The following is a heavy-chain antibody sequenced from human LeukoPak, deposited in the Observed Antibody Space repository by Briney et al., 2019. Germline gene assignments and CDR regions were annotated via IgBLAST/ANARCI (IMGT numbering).Heavy chain of an antibody. J-gene: IGHJ6*02. Sequence: ASVKVSCKASGYTFTSYDINWVRQATGQGLEWMGWMDPNSGNTGYAQKFQGGVTMTRNTSISTAYMELSSLRSEDTAVYYCARHYQGYYYYGMDVWGQGTTVTVSS. V-gene: IGHV1-8*01. CDR1: GYTFTSYD. CDR3: ARHYQGYYYYGMDV. D-gene: IGHD2-2*01. CDR2: MDPNSGNT.